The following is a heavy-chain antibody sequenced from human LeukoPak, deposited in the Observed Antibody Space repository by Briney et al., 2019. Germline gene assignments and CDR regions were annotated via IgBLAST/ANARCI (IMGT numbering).Heavy chain of an antibody. CDR3: ARGGEWEHFDY. CDR2: IIPIFGTE. V-gene: IGHV1-69*05. CDR1: GGTFRSHY. Sequence: VASVKVFYKASGGTFRSHYISWVRQPPGQGLEAMGRIIPIFGTENYAQKFQGRVTIPTDESTSTAYMELRSLRSEDTAVYYCARGGEWEHFDYWGQGTLVTVSS. J-gene: IGHJ4*02. D-gene: IGHD1-26*01.